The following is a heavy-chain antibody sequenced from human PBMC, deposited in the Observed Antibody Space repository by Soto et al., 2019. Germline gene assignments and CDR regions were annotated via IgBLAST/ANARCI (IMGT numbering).Heavy chain of an antibody. Sequence: GESLKISCAASGFTFSSYSMNWVRQAPGKGLEWVSSISSSSSYIYYADSVKGRFTISRDNAKNSLYLQMNSLRAEDTAVYYCARVGGYCSGGSCLTPFDYWGQGTLVTVSS. CDR1: GFTFSSYS. J-gene: IGHJ4*02. V-gene: IGHV3-21*01. D-gene: IGHD2-15*01. CDR3: ARVGGYCSGGSCLTPFDY. CDR2: ISSSSSYI.